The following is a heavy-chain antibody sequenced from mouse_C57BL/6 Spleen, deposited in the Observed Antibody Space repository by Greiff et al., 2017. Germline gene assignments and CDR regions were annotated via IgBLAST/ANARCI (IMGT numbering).Heavy chain of an antibody. CDR3: ARFLYDGYSHYYAMDY. CDR1: GYTFTSYW. D-gene: IGHD2-3*01. V-gene: IGHV1-55*01. Sequence: QVQLQQSGAELVKPGASVKMSCKASGYTFTSYWITWVKQRPGQGLEWIGDIYPGSGSTNYNEKFKSKATLTVDTSSSTAYMQLSSLTSEDSAVYYCARFLYDGYSHYYAMDYWGQGTSVTVSS. J-gene: IGHJ4*01. CDR2: IYPGSGST.